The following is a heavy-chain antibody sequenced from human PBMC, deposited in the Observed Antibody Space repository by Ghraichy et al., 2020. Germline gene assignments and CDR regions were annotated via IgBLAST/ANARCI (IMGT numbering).Heavy chain of an antibody. V-gene: IGHV6-1*01. CDR1: GDSVSSNSAA. Sequence: SQTLSLTCAISGDSVSSNSAAWNWIRQSPSRGLEWLGRTYYRSKWYNDYAVSVKSRITINPDTSKNRFSLQLNSVTPEDTAVYYCAYSYGDYYYYGMDVWGQGTTVTVSS. D-gene: IGHD5-18*01. CDR2: TYYRSKWYN. J-gene: IGHJ6*02. CDR3: AYSYGDYYYYGMDV.